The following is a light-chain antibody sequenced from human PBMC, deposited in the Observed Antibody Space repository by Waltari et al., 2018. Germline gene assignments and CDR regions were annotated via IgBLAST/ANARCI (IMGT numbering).Light chain of an antibody. CDR2: AAS. CDR3: QQGHSPPFT. J-gene: IGKJ3*01. Sequence: DIQMTQSPSSLSASVGDSVTITCRASQSINTFLNWYQQKPGKAPELLIYAASSLQSGVPSAFSGSGSETDFTLTISSLQPEDFATYFCQQGHSPPFTFGPGTKVDIK. V-gene: IGKV1-39*01. CDR1: QSINTF.